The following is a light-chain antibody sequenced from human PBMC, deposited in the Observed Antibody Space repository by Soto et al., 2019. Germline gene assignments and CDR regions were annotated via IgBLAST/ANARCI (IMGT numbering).Light chain of an antibody. Sequence: QSVLTQPPSASGTPGQRVTISCSGGSSDIGSNTVNWYQQLPGTAPKLLIYNNNQRPSGVPDRFSGSKSGTSASLAISGRQSEDEAEYYCAAWDDRLKGVVFGGGTKLTVL. V-gene: IGLV1-44*01. CDR1: SSDIGSNT. J-gene: IGLJ2*01. CDR2: NNN. CDR3: AAWDDRLKGVV.